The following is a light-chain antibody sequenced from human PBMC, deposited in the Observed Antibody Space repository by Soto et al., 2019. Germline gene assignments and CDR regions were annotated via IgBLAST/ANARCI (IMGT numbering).Light chain of an antibody. CDR1: QFVSSN. Sequence: EIVMTQSPVTLSVSPGESATLSCRASQFVSSNLAWYQQKPGQAPRLLIYDAYSRATGVTVRFSGSGSGTDFTLTISSLQSEDFGVYFCQQYDNWPWTVGQGTKVEIK. V-gene: IGKV3-15*01. J-gene: IGKJ1*01. CDR3: QQYDNWPWT. CDR2: DAY.